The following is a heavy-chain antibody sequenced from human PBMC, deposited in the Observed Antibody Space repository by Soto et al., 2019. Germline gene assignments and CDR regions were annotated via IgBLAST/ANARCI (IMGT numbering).Heavy chain of an antibody. J-gene: IGHJ5*02. D-gene: IGHD2-15*01. CDR3: ARKAIVVVVAAQNWFDP. CDR1: GGSFSGYY. Sequence: SETLSLTCAVYGGSFSGYYWSWIRQPPGKGLEWIGEINHSGSTNYNPSLKSRVTISVDTSKNQFSLKLSSVTAADTAVYYCARKAIVVVVAAQNWFDPWGQGTLVTVS. CDR2: INHSGST. V-gene: IGHV4-34*01.